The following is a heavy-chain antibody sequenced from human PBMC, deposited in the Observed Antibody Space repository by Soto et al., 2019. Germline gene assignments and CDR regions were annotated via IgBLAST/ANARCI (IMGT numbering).Heavy chain of an antibody. J-gene: IGHJ6*02. D-gene: IGHD6-19*01. V-gene: IGHV4-34*01. CDR1: GDSMSIYY. CDR3: ARFSGSYYYAMDV. Sequence: PSETLSLTCTVSGDSMSIYYWSWLRQPPGKGLEWIGEINHSGVTNYKPSLKRRVTISVDTSKNQFSLQLKSVTAADTALYYCARFSGSYYYAMDVWGQGSTVTVS. CDR2: INHSGVT.